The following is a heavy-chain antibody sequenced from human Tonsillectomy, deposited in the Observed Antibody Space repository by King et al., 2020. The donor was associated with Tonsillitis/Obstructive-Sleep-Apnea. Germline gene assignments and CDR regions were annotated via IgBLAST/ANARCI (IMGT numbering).Heavy chain of an antibody. CDR3: AREVFVVGPLFDP. J-gene: IGHJ5*02. V-gene: IGHV1-46*01. Sequence: QLVQSGAEVKKPGASVKVSCKAFGYPFSSYYMHWVRQAPGQGLEWMGIINPSGGSTTYAQKFQGRVTMTSETSTSTVYMELSSLRSNDTAVYYCAREVFVVGPLFDPWGQGTLVTVSS. D-gene: IGHD2-2*01. CDR1: GYPFSSYY. CDR2: INPSGGST.